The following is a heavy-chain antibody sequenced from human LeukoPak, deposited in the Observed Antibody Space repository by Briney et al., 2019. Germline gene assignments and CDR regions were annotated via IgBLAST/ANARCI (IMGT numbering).Heavy chain of an antibody. CDR1: GLTFSNAW. J-gene: IGHJ4*02. Sequence: PGGSLRLSCAVSGLTFSNAWMSWVRQVPGKGLEWVGRIKRKSDGGTTDYAAPVKGRFTISRDDSKKNTLYLQMNSLKSEDTAVYYCTTELDVRPNHYWGQGTLVTVSS. V-gene: IGHV3-15*01. CDR3: TTELDVRPNHY. D-gene: IGHD1-14*01. CDR2: IKRKSDGGTT.